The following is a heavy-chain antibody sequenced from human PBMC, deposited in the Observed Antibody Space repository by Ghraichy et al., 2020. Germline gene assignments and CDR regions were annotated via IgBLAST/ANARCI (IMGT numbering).Heavy chain of an antibody. CDR1: GFTFRKYG. CDR3: VRDSSGYNWYFDL. Sequence: GGSLRLSCVTSGFTFRKYGMHWVRQAPGKGLEWVSAILPSGDTTYYADSVKGRFTISRDNSKNTLYLEMNSLRAEDTAVYYCVRDSSGYNWYFDLWGRGTLVTVSS. V-gene: IGHV3-23*01. D-gene: IGHD6-19*01. CDR2: ILPSGDTT. J-gene: IGHJ2*01.